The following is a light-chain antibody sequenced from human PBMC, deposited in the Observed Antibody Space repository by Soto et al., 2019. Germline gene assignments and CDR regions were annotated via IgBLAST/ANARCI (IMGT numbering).Light chain of an antibody. CDR3: QQYGRSPPFT. CDR1: PSVSSSY. V-gene: IGKV3-20*01. J-gene: IGKJ4*01. CDR2: GAS. Sequence: EIVLTQSPGTPSLSPGERATLSCRASPSVSSSYLAWYKQKPGQSPRLLIYGASSRATGIPDRFSGSGSGTDFNLTISRLEPEDCAVYYCQQYGRSPPFTFGGRTKVEIK.